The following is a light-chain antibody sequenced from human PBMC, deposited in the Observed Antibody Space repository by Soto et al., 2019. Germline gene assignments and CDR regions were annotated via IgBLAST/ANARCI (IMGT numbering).Light chain of an antibody. CDR3: QRYNNWPLT. CDR2: DTS. V-gene: IGKV3-15*01. J-gene: IGKJ4*01. CDR1: QGIGET. Sequence: EVVLTQSPATLSVSPGQVGTLSCRASQGIGETLAWYQHKPGQNPRLLIYDTSARATGVPDRLSGSRSGQELNININRLQSEDFAIYYCQRYNNWPLTVGGGTQVEIK.